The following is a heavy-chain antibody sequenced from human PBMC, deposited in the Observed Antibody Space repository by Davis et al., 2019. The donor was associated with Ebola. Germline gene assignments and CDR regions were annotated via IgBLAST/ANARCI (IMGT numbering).Heavy chain of an antibody. D-gene: IGHD5-18*01. CDR1: GYTFTSYY. Sequence: ASVKVSCKASGYTFTSYYMHWVRQAPGQGLEWMGIINPSGGSTSYAQKFQGRVTMTRDTSTSTVYMELSSLRSEDTAVYYCARAGVEDAWIQLWFQYYYGMDVWGQGTTVTVSS. CDR2: INPSGGST. J-gene: IGHJ6*02. CDR3: ARAGVEDAWIQLWFQYYYGMDV. V-gene: IGHV1-46*01.